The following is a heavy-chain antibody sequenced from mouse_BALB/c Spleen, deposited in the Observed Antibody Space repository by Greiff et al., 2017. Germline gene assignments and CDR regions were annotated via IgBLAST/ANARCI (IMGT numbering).Heavy chain of an antibody. CDR2: IRNKANGYTT. J-gene: IGHJ2*01. V-gene: IGHV7-3*02. CDR1: GFTFTDYY. CDR3: ARDRAPWDPFFDY. Sequence: EVQVVESGGGLVQPGGSLRLSCATSGFTFTDYYMSWVRQPPGKALEWLGFIRNKANGYTTEYSASVKGRFTISRDNSQSILYLQMNTLRAEDSATYYCARDRAPWDPFFDYWGQGTTLTVSS. D-gene: IGHD4-1*01.